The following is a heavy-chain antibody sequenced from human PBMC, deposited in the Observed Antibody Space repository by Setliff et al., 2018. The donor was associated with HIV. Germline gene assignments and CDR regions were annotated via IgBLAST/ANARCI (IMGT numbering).Heavy chain of an antibody. V-gene: IGHV4-4*07. Sequence: PSETLSLTCTVSGGSIGNYYWSWIRQSAGKGLEWIGRIYASGNIGRIYSSGNTEYNPSLKSRVTMSVDTSKNQFSLELTSVTAADTAVYYCARQWYYYDSSGYYPDAFDIWGQGTMVTV. J-gene: IGHJ3*02. CDR1: GGSIGNYY. CDR3: ARQWYYYDSSGYYPDAFDI. D-gene: IGHD3-22*01. CDR2: IYSSGNT.